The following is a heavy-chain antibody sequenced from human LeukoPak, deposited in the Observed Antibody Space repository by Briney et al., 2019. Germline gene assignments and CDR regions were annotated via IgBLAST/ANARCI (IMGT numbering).Heavy chain of an antibody. V-gene: IGHV3-48*04. CDR2: ISSSGSTI. Sequence: GGSLRLSCAASGFTFSSYAMSWVRQAPGKGLEWVSYISSSGSTIYYADSVKGRFTISRDNAKNSLYLQMNSLRAEDTAVYHCARTHSYGSGSYYFDYWGQGTLVTVSS. J-gene: IGHJ4*02. CDR1: GFTFSSYA. D-gene: IGHD3-10*01. CDR3: ARTHSYGSGSYYFDY.